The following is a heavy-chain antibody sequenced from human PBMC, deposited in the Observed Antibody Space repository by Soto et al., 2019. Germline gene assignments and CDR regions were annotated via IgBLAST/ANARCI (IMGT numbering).Heavy chain of an antibody. Sequence: GASVKVSCKASGYTFTSYGISWVRQAPGQGLEWMGWISAYNGNTNYAQKLQGRVTMTTDTSTSTAYMELRSLRSDDTAVYYCARDRPLRGDGDYYYGMDVWGQGTMVTVSS. J-gene: IGHJ6*02. V-gene: IGHV1-18*01. D-gene: IGHD2-21*01. CDR2: ISAYNGNT. CDR3: ARDRPLRGDGDYYYGMDV. CDR1: GYTFTSYG.